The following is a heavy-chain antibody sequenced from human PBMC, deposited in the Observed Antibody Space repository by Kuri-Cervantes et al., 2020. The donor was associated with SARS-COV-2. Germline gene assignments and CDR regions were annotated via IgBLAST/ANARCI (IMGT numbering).Heavy chain of an antibody. V-gene: IGHV3-30*18. CDR2: ISYDGSNK. J-gene: IGHJ6*02. Sequence: GESLKISCAASGFTFSSYGMRWVRQAPGKGLEWVAVISYDGSNKYYADSVKGRFTISRDNSKNTLYLQMNSLRAEDTAVYYCAKMYCTSGVCYNGMDVWGQGTTVTVSS. D-gene: IGHD2-8*01. CDR1: GFTFSSYG. CDR3: AKMYCTSGVCYNGMDV.